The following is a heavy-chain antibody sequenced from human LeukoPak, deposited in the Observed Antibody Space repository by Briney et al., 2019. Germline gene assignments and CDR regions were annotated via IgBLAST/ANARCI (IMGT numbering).Heavy chain of an antibody. V-gene: IGHV1-2*02. CDR3: ARSTAYYYDSSGYYPGIFDY. J-gene: IGHJ4*02. CDR2: INPNTGDT. D-gene: IGHD3-22*01. Sequence: ASVKVSCKASEYTLTAYYMHWMRQAPGQGLEWMGWINPNTGDTNYAQKFQGRVTMTRDTSISTAYMELSRLRSDDTAVYYCARSTAYYYDSSGYYPGIFDYWGQGTLVTVSS. CDR1: EYTLTAYY.